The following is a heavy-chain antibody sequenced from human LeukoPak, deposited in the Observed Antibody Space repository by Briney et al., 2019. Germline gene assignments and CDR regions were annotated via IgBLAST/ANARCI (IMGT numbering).Heavy chain of an antibody. V-gene: IGHV3-7*01. Sequence: GGSLRLSCEGSGFTFSNYWMGWVRQAPGKGLQWVANIKTDGSEKYYVDSVKGRYTISRDNAKNSLYLQMNSLRAEDTAVYYCATYSSLNRREFQYWGQGTLLTVSS. CDR3: ATYSSLNRREFQY. D-gene: IGHD3-22*01. J-gene: IGHJ1*01. CDR2: IKTDGSEK. CDR1: GFTFSNYW.